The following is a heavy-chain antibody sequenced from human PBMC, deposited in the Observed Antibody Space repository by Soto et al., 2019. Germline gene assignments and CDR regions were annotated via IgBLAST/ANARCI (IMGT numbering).Heavy chain of an antibody. D-gene: IGHD3-9*01. CDR2: SSASGRSR. CDR1: GIEFSNYA. J-gene: IGHJ4*02. CDR3: AKDGNWLDVYFDV. V-gene: IGHV3-23*01. Sequence: RRLSCVASGIEFSNYAMSWVRQAPGKGLEWVSISSASGRSRYHADSVKGRFTISRDNSKNTLYLHMTNLRAEDTAVYYCAKDGNWLDVYFDVWGQGTPVAVYS.